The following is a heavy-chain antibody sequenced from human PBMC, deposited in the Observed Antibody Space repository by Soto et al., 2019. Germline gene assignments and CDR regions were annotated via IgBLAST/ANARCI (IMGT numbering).Heavy chain of an antibody. CDR1: GFTFSSYS. Sequence: PGGSLRLSCAASGFTFSSYSMNWVRQAPGKGLEWVSSISSSSSYIYYADSVKGRFTISRDNAKNSLYLQMNSLRAEDTAVYYCAREGYCSSTSCLYYYYYGMDVWGQGTTVTV. D-gene: IGHD2-2*01. CDR2: ISSSSSYI. CDR3: AREGYCSSTSCLYYYYYGMDV. J-gene: IGHJ6*02. V-gene: IGHV3-21*01.